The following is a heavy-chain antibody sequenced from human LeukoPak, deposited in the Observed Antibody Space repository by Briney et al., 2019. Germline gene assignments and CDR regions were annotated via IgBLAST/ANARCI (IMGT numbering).Heavy chain of an antibody. V-gene: IGHV3-48*02. CDR1: GFNFNSYS. D-gene: IGHD6-6*01. CDR3: ARALSSIAARYYYYYGMDV. Sequence: GGSLRLSCAASGFNFNSYSMNWVRQAPGKGLEWVSFITSSSSTIYYADSVKGRFTISRDNAKNSLYLQMNSLRDEDTAVYYCARALSSIAARYYYYYGMDVWGQGTTVTVSS. J-gene: IGHJ6*02. CDR2: ITSSSSTI.